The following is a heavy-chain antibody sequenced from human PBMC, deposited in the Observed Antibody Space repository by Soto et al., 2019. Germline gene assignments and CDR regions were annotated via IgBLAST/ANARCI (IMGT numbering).Heavy chain of an antibody. J-gene: IGHJ6*02. Sequence: ASVKVSCKASEYTFTTYDINWVRQATGQGLEWMGWVTPNSGNTGYAQKFQGRVTMTRNTSISTAYMELSSLRSDDTAVYYCARGRRSHYYFHGMDVCGQGTMVTVSS. D-gene: IGHD2-15*01. CDR1: EYTFTTYD. V-gene: IGHV1-8*01. CDR2: VTPNSGNT. CDR3: ARGRRSHYYFHGMDV.